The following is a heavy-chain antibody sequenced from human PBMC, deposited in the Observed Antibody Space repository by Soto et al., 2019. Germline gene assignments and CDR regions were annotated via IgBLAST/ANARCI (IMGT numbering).Heavy chain of an antibody. Sequence: SETLSLTFTVSGGSISSGDYYWSWIRQPPGKGLEWIGDINHSVSTNYNPSLKIRVTISVDTSKNQFSLKLSSVTAADTAVYYCARGRAYRGGIAAAAPPPYCGQGTLVTVSS. J-gene: IGHJ4*02. CDR3: ARGRAYRGGIAAAAPPPY. D-gene: IGHD6-25*01. CDR1: GGSISSGDYY. V-gene: IGHV4-30-4*01. CDR2: INHSVST.